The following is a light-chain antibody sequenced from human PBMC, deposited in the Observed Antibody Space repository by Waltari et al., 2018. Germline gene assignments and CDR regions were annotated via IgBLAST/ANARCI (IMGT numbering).Light chain of an antibody. CDR2: DAS. Sequence: DIQMTQSPSSLSASVGDRVTITCQASQDITNYLNWYQQKPGKAPKLLIYDASNLETGVPSRFSGSGSGTDFTFTISSLQPEDIATYYCQQYENLPLTFGGGT. V-gene: IGKV1-33*01. CDR1: QDITNY. CDR3: QQYENLPLT. J-gene: IGKJ4*01.